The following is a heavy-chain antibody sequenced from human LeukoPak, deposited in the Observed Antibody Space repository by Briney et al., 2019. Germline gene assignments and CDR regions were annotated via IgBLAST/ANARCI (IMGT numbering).Heavy chain of an antibody. D-gene: IGHD6-19*01. CDR3: ARKPRTQYSSGWYTGYYYYMDV. CDR1: GGSFSDYY. Sequence: KPSETLSLTCAVYGGSFSDYYWSWIRQPPGKGLEWIGEINHSGSTNYNPSLKSRVTISVDTSKNQFSLKLSSVTAADTAVYYCARKPRTQYSSGWYTGYYYYMDVWGKGTTVTVSS. CDR2: INHSGST. J-gene: IGHJ6*03. V-gene: IGHV4-34*01.